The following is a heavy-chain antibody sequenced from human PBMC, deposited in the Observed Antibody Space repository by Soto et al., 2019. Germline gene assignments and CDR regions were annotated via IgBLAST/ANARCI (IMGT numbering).Heavy chain of an antibody. CDR1: GGSISSSSYY. CDR2: IYYSGST. J-gene: IGHJ4*02. Sequence: SETLSLTCTVSGGSISSSSYYWGWIRQPPGKGLEWIGSIYYSGSTYYNPSLRSRVTISVDTSKNQFSLKLSSVTAADTAVYYCAGHSSGLYGDYGYWGQGTLVTVSS. D-gene: IGHD4-17*01. CDR3: AGHSSGLYGDYGY. V-gene: IGHV4-39*01.